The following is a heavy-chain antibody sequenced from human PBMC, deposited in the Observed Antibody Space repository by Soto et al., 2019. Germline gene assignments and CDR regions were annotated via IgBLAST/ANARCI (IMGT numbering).Heavy chain of an antibody. Sequence: SETLSLTCAVYGGSFSGYYWSWIRQPPEKGLEWIGEINHSGSTNYNPSLKSRVTISVDTSKNQFSLKLSSVTAADTAVYYCARVGTARPVRYYYYGMDVWGQGTTVTVSS. D-gene: IGHD6-6*01. CDR2: INHSGST. J-gene: IGHJ6*02. CDR1: GGSFSGYY. V-gene: IGHV4-34*01. CDR3: ARVGTARPVRYYYYGMDV.